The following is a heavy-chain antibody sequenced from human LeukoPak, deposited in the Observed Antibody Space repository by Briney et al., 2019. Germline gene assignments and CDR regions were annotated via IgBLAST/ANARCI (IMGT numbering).Heavy chain of an antibody. CDR1: GFTFSSYW. CDR3: SVMHRYYDGSGYWVQ. D-gene: IGHD3-22*01. J-gene: IGHJ4*02. CDR2: IQPDGGEK. V-gene: IGHV3-7*03. Sequence: GGSLRLSCADSGFTFSSYWMSWVRQAPGKGLEWVATIQPDGGEKYYVDSVKGRLTISRDNPRNMLYMEMNSLRAEDTAVYYCSVMHRYYDGSGYWVQWGQGTLVTVSS.